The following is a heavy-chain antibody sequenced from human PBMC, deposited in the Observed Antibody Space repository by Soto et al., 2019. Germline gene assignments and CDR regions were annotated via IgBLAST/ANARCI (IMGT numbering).Heavy chain of an antibody. V-gene: IGHV6-1*01. J-gene: IGHJ6*02. CDR1: GEIVSSTRAV. CDR3: ARVRYYYGAGSYSPPYGMDV. CDR2: TYYKSKWYN. D-gene: IGHD3-10*01. Sequence: SQTRSLPCAISGEIVSSTRAVWNLIRQSPSRGLEWLGRTYYKSKWYNDYAVSVKSRITINPDTSKNQSSLQLNSVTPEDTAVYYCARVRYYYGAGSYSPPYGMDVWGQGTTVTVSS.